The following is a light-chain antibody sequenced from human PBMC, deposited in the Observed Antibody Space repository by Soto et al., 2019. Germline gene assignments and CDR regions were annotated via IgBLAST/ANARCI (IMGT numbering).Light chain of an antibody. CDR3: QQYNNWPFS. J-gene: IGKJ1*01. V-gene: IGKV3-15*01. Sequence: EIILTQSPGTLSVSPSDRGTLXWRAAQGVTTNFAWYQQKSGQSPRLLIYDVSNRATGVPARFSGSGSETDFTLTISGLRSEDSAVYFCQQYNNWPFSFGQGTKVDIK. CDR2: DVS. CDR1: QGVTTN.